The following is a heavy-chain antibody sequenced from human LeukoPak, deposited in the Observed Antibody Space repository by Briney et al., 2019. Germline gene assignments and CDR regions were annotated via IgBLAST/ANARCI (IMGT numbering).Heavy chain of an antibody. J-gene: IGHJ6*03. Sequence: ASVKVSCKASGYTFTGYYMHWVRQAPGQGLEWMGIINPSGGSTSYAQKFQGRVTMTRDMSTSTVYMELSSLRSEDTAVYYCARNTDGYNSVGYYYYYMDVWGKGTTVTVSS. CDR3: ARNTDGYNSVGYYYYYMDV. V-gene: IGHV1-46*01. CDR2: INPSGGST. CDR1: GYTFTGYY. D-gene: IGHD5-24*01.